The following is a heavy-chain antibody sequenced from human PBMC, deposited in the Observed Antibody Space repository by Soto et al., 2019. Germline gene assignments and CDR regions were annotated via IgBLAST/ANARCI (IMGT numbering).Heavy chain of an antibody. J-gene: IGHJ4*02. V-gene: IGHV1-2*04. Sequence: ASVKVSCKASGYTFTGYYMHWVRQAPGQGLEWMGWINPNSGGTNYAQKFQGWVTMTRDTSISTAYMELSRLRSDDTGVYYCAIDTDHLQPQIDFWGQGALVTVSS. CDR2: INPNSGGT. CDR3: AIDTDHLQPQIDF. CDR1: GYTFTGYY.